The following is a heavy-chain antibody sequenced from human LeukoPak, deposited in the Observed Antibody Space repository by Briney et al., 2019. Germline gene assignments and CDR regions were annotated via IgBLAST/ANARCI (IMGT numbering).Heavy chain of an antibody. CDR1: YVSISSDNW. CDR2: VYRSGST. V-gene: IGHV4-4*02. J-gene: IGHJ4*02. D-gene: IGHD2-15*01. CDR3: ARGGYLSHYFDY. Sequence: TSGTLSLTCAVSYVSISSDNWWSWVRQPPGKGLEWIGEVYRSGSTNYNPSLKSRLTMSIDRSNNQFSLKLTSVTAADTAVYYCARGGYLSHYFDYWGQGTPVTVSS.